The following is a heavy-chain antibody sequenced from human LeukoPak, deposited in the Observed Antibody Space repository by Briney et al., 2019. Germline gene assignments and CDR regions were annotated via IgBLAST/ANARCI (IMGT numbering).Heavy chain of an antibody. J-gene: IGHJ4*02. CDR1: GFTFSSYE. CDR3: VKNGIYSSGWYGGYFDC. D-gene: IGHD6-19*01. CDR2: ISSNGGST. V-gene: IGHV3-64D*09. Sequence: GGSLRLSCAASGFTFSSYEMNWVRQAPGKGLEYVSVISSNGGSTYYADSVKGRFTISRDNYKNTLYLQMSSLRAEDTAVYYCVKNGIYSSGWYGGYFDCWGQGTLVTVSS.